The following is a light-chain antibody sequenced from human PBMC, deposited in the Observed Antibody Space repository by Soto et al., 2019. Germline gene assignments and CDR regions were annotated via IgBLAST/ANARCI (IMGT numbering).Light chain of an antibody. CDR3: QVWDSSNDQGV. V-gene: IGLV3-21*02. J-gene: IGLJ2*01. CDR1: DIGSKS. CDR2: DDT. Sequence: SYELSQPPSVSVAPGQTARITCGGNDIGSKSVHRYQQKPGQAPVLVVYDDTDRPSGIPERFSGSNSGNTATLTISRVEAGDEADYYCQVWDSSNDQGVFGGGTKVTVL.